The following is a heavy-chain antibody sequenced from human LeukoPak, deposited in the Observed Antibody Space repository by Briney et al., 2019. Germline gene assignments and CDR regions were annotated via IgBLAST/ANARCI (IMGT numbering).Heavy chain of an antibody. V-gene: IGHV3-30*18. CDR1: GFTFSSYG. CDR2: ISYDGSNK. Sequence: GRSLRLSCAASGFTFSSYGMHWVRQAPGKGLEWVAVISYDGSNKYYADSVKGRFTISRDNSKNTLYLQMNSLRAEDTAVYYCAKSLAIDYWGQGTLVTVS. J-gene: IGHJ4*02. CDR3: AKSLAIDY.